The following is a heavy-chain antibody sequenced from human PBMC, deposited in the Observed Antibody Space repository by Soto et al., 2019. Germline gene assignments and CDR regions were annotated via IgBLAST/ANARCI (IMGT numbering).Heavy chain of an antibody. CDR3: AKDWSVAAAYYFDY. Sequence: PSETLSLTCTVSGTSISSSDYYWGWIRQPPGKGLEWITSIYYTGMTYYNPSLKSRVTISVDRSKNQLSLKLNSVTAADTAVYYCAKDWSVAAAYYFDYWGQGTLVTVSS. V-gene: IGHV4-39*02. J-gene: IGHJ4*02. CDR2: IYYTGMT. D-gene: IGHD6-13*01. CDR1: GTSISSSDYY.